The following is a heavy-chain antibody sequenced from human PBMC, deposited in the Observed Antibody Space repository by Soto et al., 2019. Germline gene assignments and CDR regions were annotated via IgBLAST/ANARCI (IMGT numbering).Heavy chain of an antibody. CDR3: AKDRGCGGDCYPYYYYGMDV. Sequence: GGSLRLSCAASGFTFSSYGIHWVRQAPGKGLEWVAVISYDGSNKYYADSVKGRFTISRDNSKNTLYLQMNSLRAEDTAVYYCAKDRGCGGDCYPYYYYGMDVWGQGTTVTVSS. D-gene: IGHD2-21*02. CDR1: GFTFSSYG. J-gene: IGHJ6*02. CDR2: ISYDGSNK. V-gene: IGHV3-30*18.